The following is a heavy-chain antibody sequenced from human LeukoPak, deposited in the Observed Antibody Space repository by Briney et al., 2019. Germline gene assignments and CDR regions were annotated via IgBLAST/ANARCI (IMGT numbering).Heavy chain of an antibody. CDR3: AKDPNLGTTHNFYFDY. J-gene: IGHJ4*02. CDR1: GFTFSSYG. CDR2: ISYDGSNK. V-gene: IGHV3-30*18. D-gene: IGHD1-1*01. Sequence: GGSLRLSCAASGFTFSSYGMPWVRQAPGKGLEWVAVISYDGSNKYYADSVKGRFTISRDNSKNTLYLQMNSLRAEDTAVYYCAKDPNLGTTHNFYFDYWGQGTLVTVSS.